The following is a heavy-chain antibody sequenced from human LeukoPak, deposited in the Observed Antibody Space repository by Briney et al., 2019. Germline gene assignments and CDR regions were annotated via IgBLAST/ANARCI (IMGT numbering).Heavy chain of an antibody. Sequence: GGSLRLSCAASGFTFSDEYMSWIRQAPGNGLEWVGRIKRKVDGGTTDYPAPVKGRFTISRDDSKNTLYLQMNSLKTEDTAVYYCTRSGYSYGYYFDCWGQGTLVTASS. CDR3: TRSGYSYGYYFDC. D-gene: IGHD5-18*01. V-gene: IGHV3-15*01. CDR2: IKRKVDGGTT. J-gene: IGHJ4*02. CDR1: GFTFSDEY.